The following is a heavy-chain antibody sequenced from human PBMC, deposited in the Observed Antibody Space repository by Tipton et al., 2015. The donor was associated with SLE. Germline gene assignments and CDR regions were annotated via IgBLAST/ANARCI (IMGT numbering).Heavy chain of an antibody. Sequence: TLSLTCNVSGGSISSGGYYWSGIRQHPGKGLEWIGYTYYSGSTNYNPSLKSRVTISVDTSKNQFSLKLSSVTAADTAVYYCARAEGSWDAFDIWGQGTMVTVSS. D-gene: IGHD2-15*01. J-gene: IGHJ3*02. CDR3: ARAEGSWDAFDI. CDR1: GGSISSGGYY. CDR2: TYYSGST. V-gene: IGHV4-61*08.